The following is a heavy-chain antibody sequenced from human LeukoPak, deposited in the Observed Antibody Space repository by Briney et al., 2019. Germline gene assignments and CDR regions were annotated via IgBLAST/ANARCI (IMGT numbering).Heavy chain of an antibody. D-gene: IGHD2-15*01. CDR2: IMPILGIA. V-gene: IGHV1-69*04. CDR1: GGTFSGYA. CDR3: ARDYSWEGHCSGGSCYEIDNYCSMDV. Sequence: ASVKVSCKASGGTFSGYAITWVRQAPGQGLEWMGRIMPILGIANYAQKFQGRVTITADKSTSTAYMELSSLRSEDTAVYYCARDYSWEGHCSGGSCYEIDNYCSMDVWGQGTTVTVSS. J-gene: IGHJ6*02.